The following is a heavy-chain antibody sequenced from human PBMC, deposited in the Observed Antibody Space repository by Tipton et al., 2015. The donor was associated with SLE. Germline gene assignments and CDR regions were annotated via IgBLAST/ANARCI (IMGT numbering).Heavy chain of an antibody. D-gene: IGHD7-27*01. CDR2: IYYSGSS. Sequence: TLSLTCTVSGGSISSYYWSWIRQPPGKGLEWIGRIYYSGSSYYNPSLKSRVTISVDTSKNQFSLKLSPVTAADTAVYYCARDPNGGYGSFDYWGLGALVTVSS. V-gene: IGHV4-59*12. CDR3: ARDPNGGYGSFDY. CDR1: GGSISSYY. J-gene: IGHJ4*02.